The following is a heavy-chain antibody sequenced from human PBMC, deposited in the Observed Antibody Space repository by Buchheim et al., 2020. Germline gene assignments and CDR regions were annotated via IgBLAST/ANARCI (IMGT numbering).Heavy chain of an antibody. CDR1: GGSISSYY. V-gene: IGHV4-59*08. J-gene: IGHJ3*02. CDR2: IYYSGST. CDR3: ARHYDFWSGYYPDAFDI. D-gene: IGHD3-3*01. Sequence: QVQLQESGPGLVKPSETLSLTCTVSGGSISSYYWSWIRQPPGKGLEWIGYIYYSGSTNYNPSLKSRVTISDETSKNQFSLKLGSVTAADTAVYYCARHYDFWSGYYPDAFDIWGQGT.